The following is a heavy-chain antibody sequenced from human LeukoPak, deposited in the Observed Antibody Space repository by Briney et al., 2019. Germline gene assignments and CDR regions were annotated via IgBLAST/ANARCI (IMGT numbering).Heavy chain of an antibody. V-gene: IGHV3-7*01. CDR2: IKQDGSEK. Sequence: GGSLRLSCAASGFTFSSYWMSWVRQAPGKGLEWVANIKQDGSEKYYADSVKGRFTISRDNSKNTLYLQMNSLRAEDTAVYYCAKARMGHYGSGTVSWFDPWGQGTLVTVSS. CDR1: GFTFSSYW. D-gene: IGHD3-10*01. CDR3: AKARMGHYGSGTVSWFDP. J-gene: IGHJ5*02.